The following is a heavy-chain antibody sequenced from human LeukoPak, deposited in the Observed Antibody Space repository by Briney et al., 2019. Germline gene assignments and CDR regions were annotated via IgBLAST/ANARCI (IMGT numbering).Heavy chain of an antibody. Sequence: ASVKVSCKASGYTFSSNDISWVRQAPGQGLEWMGGIIPIFGTANYAQKFQGRVTITADESTGTAYMELSSLRSEDTAVYYCASTPPGYSSSWRPLYYYYMDVWGKGTTVTVSS. V-gene: IGHV1-69*13. CDR3: ASTPPGYSSSWRPLYYYYMDV. CDR2: IIPIFGTA. D-gene: IGHD6-13*01. CDR1: GYTFSSND. J-gene: IGHJ6*03.